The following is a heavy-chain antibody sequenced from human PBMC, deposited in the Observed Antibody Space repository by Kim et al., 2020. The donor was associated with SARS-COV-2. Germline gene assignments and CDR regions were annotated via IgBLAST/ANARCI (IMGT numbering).Heavy chain of an antibody. D-gene: IGHD3-22*01. J-gene: IGHJ6*02. Sequence: GGSLRLSCAASGFTFSSYSMNWVRQAPGKGLEWVSSISSSSSYIYYADSVKGRFTISRDNAKNSLYLQMNSLRAEDTAVYYCARGSRDYYDRSGYYRTDYDYGMDVWGQGTTRTVSS. CDR2: ISSSSSYI. V-gene: IGHV3-21*01. CDR3: ARGSRDYYDRSGYYRTDYDYGMDV. CDR1: GFTFSSYS.